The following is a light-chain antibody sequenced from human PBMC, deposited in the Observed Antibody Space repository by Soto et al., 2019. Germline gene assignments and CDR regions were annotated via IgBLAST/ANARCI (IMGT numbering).Light chain of an antibody. J-gene: IGKJ5*01. CDR1: QSVRTS. V-gene: IGKV3-11*01. CDR2: DAS. Sequence: EIVLTQSPGTLSLSPGDRATLPCRASQSVRTSLAWYQQKPGQAPRLVIYDASLRANGVPARFGGSGSGTDFTLTINSLEPEDLAVYYCQQRNVWPPITFGQGHDWRL. CDR3: QQRNVWPPIT.